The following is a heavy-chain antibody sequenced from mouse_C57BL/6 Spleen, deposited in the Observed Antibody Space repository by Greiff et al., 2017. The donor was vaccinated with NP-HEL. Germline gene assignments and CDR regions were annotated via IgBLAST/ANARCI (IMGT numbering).Heavy chain of an antibody. J-gene: IGHJ4*01. CDR1: GYTFTDYY. V-gene: IGHV1-26*01. CDR3: AREVTVVEAMVY. D-gene: IGHD1-1*01. Sequence: EVQLQQSGPELVKPGASVKISCKASGYTFTDYYMNWVKQSHGKSLEWIGDINPNNGGTSYNQKFKGKATLTVDKSSSTAYMELRCLTSEDSAVYYCAREVTVVEAMVYWGQGTSVTVSS. CDR2: INPNNGGT.